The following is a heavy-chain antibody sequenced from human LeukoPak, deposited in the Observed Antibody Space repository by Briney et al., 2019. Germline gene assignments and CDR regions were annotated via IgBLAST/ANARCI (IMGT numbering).Heavy chain of an antibody. CDR2: ISGSGGST. D-gene: IGHD6-6*01. V-gene: IGHV3-23*01. Sequence: GGSLRLSCAASGFTFSIYSMSWVRQAPGKGLEWVSAISGSGGSTYYADPVKGRFTISRDNSKNTLYLQMNSLRAEDTAVYYCAKGLSIVARPPREGYMDVWGKGTTVTVSS. J-gene: IGHJ6*03. CDR1: GFTFSIYS. CDR3: AKGLSIVARPPREGYMDV.